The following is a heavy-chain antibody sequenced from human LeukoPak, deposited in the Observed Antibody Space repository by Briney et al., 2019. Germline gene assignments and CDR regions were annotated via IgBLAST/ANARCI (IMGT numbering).Heavy chain of an antibody. Sequence: GGSLRLSCAASGFTFSSYGMHWVRQAPGKGLEWVSAISGSGGSTYYADSVKGRFTISRDNSKNTLYLQMNSLRAEDTAVYYCAKAQYSGSLEAFDYWGQGTLVTVSS. J-gene: IGHJ4*02. CDR3: AKAQYSGSLEAFDY. V-gene: IGHV3-23*01. CDR2: ISGSGGST. CDR1: GFTFSSYG. D-gene: IGHD1-26*01.